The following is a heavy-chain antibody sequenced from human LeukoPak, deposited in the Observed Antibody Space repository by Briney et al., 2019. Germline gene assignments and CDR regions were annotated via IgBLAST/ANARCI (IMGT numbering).Heavy chain of an antibody. Sequence: ASVTVSFKASVYTFTNYGIHWVRQPPCQGVAGMGCISSYRGNTNYARKLQGRVTITTDTSTSTAYMELRSLRSDDTAVYYCARVFPITMVRGVLDDYYGMDVWGKGTTVTVSS. V-gene: IGHV1-18*04. J-gene: IGHJ6*04. D-gene: IGHD3-10*01. CDR1: VYTFTNYG. CDR3: ARVFPITMVRGVLDDYYGMDV. CDR2: ISSYRGNT.